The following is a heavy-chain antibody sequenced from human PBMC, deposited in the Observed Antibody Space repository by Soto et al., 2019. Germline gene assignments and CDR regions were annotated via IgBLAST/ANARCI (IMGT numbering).Heavy chain of an antibody. J-gene: IGHJ4*02. D-gene: IGHD2-2*01. CDR3: ARARLDTPALEY. CDR2: MSYDGSDK. CDR1: GFSFRSYA. Sequence: QVQLVESGGGVVQTGRSLRLSCAASGFSFRSYAMHWVRQAPGKGLEWVAVMSYDGSDKDYADSVKGRFTISRDNSKNTLYLQMSSLRAEDTAVYYCARARLDTPALEYWGQGTLVNVSS. V-gene: IGHV3-30-3*01.